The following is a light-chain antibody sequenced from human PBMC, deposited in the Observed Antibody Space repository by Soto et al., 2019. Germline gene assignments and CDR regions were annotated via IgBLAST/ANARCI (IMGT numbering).Light chain of an antibody. V-gene: IGKV3-15*01. J-gene: IGKJ1*01. CDR1: QSVSSN. CDR2: GAS. Sequence: EIVMTQSPATLSVSPGERATLSCRASQSVSSNLAWYQQKPGQAPRLLIYGASTRATGIPARFSGSGSGTEFTLTISSLQSEDFAVYYCQQYYNWPQWTFGQGTKVDIK. CDR3: QQYYNWPQWT.